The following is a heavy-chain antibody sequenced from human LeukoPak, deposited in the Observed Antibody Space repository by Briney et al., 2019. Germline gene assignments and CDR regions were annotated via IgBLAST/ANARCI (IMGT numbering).Heavy chain of an antibody. CDR1: GFTFSDYY. CDR2: ISGSGGST. CDR3: AKASFPHGNFDY. Sequence: GGSLRLSCAASGFTFSDYYMSWVRQAPGKGLEWVSAISGSGGSTYYADSVKGRFTISRDNSKNTLYLQMNSLRAEDTAVYYCAKASFPHGNFDYWGQGTLVTVSS. J-gene: IGHJ4*02. V-gene: IGHV3-23*01.